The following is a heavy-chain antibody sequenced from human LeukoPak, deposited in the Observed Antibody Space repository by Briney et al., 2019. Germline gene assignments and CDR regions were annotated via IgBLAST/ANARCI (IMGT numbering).Heavy chain of an antibody. J-gene: IGHJ4*02. CDR2: INPSGGST. CDR1: GYTFTSYY. CDR3: ASLPYYYGSGSYYKAQDY. V-gene: IGHV1-46*01. D-gene: IGHD3-10*01. Sequence: ASVKVSCKASGYTFTSYYMHWVRQAPGRGLEWMGIINPSGGSTSYAQKFQGRVTMTRDTSTSTVYMELSSLRSEDTAVYYCASLPYYYGSGSYYKAQDYWGQGTLVTVSS.